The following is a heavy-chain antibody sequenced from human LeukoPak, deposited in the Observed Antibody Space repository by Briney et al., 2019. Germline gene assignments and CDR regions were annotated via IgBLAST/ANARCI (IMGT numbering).Heavy chain of an antibody. J-gene: IGHJ6*04. D-gene: IGHD6-13*01. V-gene: IGHV1-69*13. CDR1: GGTFSSYA. CDR3: ARDTSLIAAAGPDYYDYGMDV. CDR2: IIPIFGTA. Sequence: WASVKVSCKASGGTFSSYAISWVRQAPGQGLEWMGGIIPIFGTANYAQKFQGRVTITADESTSTAYMELSSLRSEDTAVYYCARDTSLIAAAGPDYYDYGMDVWGKGTTVTVSS.